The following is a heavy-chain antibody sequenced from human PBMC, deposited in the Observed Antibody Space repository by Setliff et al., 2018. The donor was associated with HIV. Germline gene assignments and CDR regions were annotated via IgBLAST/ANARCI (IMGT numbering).Heavy chain of an antibody. Sequence: KVSCKASGYTFTNYDINWVRQAAGQGLEWMAWMNPNTGNTGYAQKFRGRVTLTRNTSISTAYLELSSLRSEDTAMYYCARYEGVMTYAAYPLGHWGQGTLVTVSS. CDR2: MNPNTGNT. J-gene: IGHJ4*02. D-gene: IGHD3-16*01. CDR3: ARYEGVMTYAAYPLGH. V-gene: IGHV1-8*02. CDR1: GYTFTNYD.